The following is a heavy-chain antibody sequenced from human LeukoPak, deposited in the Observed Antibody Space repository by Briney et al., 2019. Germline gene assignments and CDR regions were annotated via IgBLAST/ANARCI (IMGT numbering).Heavy chain of an antibody. V-gene: IGHV1-46*04. Sequence: GASVKVSCKASGHTFISSYIHWVRQAPGQGLEWMGIINAITGSTAYAQQLQGRVAMTRDTSTITVYMELSSLRFEDTAVYYCARADSFPGVAIPAYWGQGTLVTVSS. CDR3: ARADSFPGVAIPAY. CDR2: INAITGST. D-gene: IGHD3-3*01. CDR1: GHTFISSY. J-gene: IGHJ4*02.